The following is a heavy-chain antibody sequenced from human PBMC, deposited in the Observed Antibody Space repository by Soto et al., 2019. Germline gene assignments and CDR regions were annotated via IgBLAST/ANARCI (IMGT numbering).Heavy chain of an antibody. J-gene: IGHJ4*02. V-gene: IGHV3-64*01. CDR1: GFTFSSYA. D-gene: IGHD6-6*01. CDR3: ARDWSRSPPLYYFDS. CDR2: ISSNGGST. Sequence: PGGSLRLSCAASGFTFSSYAMHWVRQAPGKGLEYVSAISSNGGSTYYANSVKGRFTISRDNSKNTLYLQMGSLRAEDMAVYYCARDWSRSPPLYYFDSWGQETLVTVS.